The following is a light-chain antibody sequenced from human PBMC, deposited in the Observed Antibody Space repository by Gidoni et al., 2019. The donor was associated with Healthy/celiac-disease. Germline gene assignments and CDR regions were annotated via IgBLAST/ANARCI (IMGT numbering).Light chain of an antibody. V-gene: IGLV3-19*01. CDR2: GKN. CDR1: SLRSYY. J-gene: IGLJ2*01. CDR3: NSRDSSGNHKVV. Sequence: SSELTQDPALSVAFGQTVRITCQGDSLRSYYASWYQQKPGQAPVLVIYGKNNRPSGIPDRFSGSSSGNTASLTITGAQAEDEADYYCNSRDSSGNHKVVFGGGTKLTVL.